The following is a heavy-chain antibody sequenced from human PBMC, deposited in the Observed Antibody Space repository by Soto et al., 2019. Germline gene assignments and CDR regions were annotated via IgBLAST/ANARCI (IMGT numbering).Heavy chain of an antibody. J-gene: IGHJ4*03. Sequence: QVQLVQSGAEVKKPGSSVKVSCKASGGTFSSYAITWVRQAPGQGLQWMGGIIPMFGTAKYGHNFQGRVTITADESARTAYMAVSSLIPYYTGVYYCARDPQLGDYYFDSWGQGTPVTVSS. CDR3: ARDPQLGDYYFDS. V-gene: IGHV1-69*01. CDR1: GGTFSSYA. CDR2: IIPMFGTA. D-gene: IGHD3-16*01.